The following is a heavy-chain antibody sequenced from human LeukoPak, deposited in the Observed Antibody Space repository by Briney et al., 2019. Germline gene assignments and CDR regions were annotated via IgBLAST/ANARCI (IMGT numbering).Heavy chain of an antibody. CDR3: AKDRNTMVRGISMDV. D-gene: IGHD3-10*01. V-gene: IGHV3-30*04. J-gene: IGHJ6*04. CDR1: GFTFSSYA. CDR2: IQYDGSNK. Sequence: GRSLRLSCAASGFTFSSYAMHWVRQAPGKGLEWVAFIQYDGSNKYYADSVKGRFTISRDNSKNTLYLQMNSLRAEDTAVYYCAKDRNTMVRGISMDVWGKGTTVTISS.